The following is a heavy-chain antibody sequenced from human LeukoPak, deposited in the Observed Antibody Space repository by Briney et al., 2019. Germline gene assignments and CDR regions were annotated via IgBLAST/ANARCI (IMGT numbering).Heavy chain of an antibody. CDR3: ARIGAYGSGSYYSNADAFDI. Sequence: GASVKVSCKASGYTFTSYYMHWVRQAPGQGLEWMGLINPSGGSTSYAQKFQGRVTMTRDTSTSTVYMELSSLRSEDTAVYYCARIGAYGSGSYYSNADAFDIWGQGTMVTVSS. D-gene: IGHD3-10*01. J-gene: IGHJ3*02. CDR1: GYTFTSYY. V-gene: IGHV1-46*01. CDR2: INPSGGST.